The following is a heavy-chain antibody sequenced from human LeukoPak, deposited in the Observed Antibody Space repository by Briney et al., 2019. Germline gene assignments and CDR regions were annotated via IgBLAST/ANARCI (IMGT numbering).Heavy chain of an antibody. CDR2: IYYSGST. Sequence: SETLSLICTVSGGSISSSSYYWGWIRQPPGKGLEWIGSIYYSGSTHYNPSLKSRVTISVDKSKNQFSLKLSSVTAADTAVYYCARVGGSSWHYFDYWGQGTLVTVSS. CDR1: GGSISSSSYY. J-gene: IGHJ4*02. D-gene: IGHD6-13*01. CDR3: ARVGGSSWHYFDY. V-gene: IGHV4-39*07.